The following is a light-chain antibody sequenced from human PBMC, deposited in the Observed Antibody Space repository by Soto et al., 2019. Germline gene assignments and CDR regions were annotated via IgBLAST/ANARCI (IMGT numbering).Light chain of an antibody. Sequence: EIVMTQSPATLSVSPGERATLSCRASQSVSSYLAWYQQKPGQAPRLLIYGASTRATGIPARFSGSGSGTDFTLTISSLQSEDFAVYYCQQYNNWPPCTFGRGTKVEIK. CDR2: GAS. J-gene: IGKJ1*01. CDR3: QQYNNWPPCT. CDR1: QSVSSY. V-gene: IGKV3-15*01.